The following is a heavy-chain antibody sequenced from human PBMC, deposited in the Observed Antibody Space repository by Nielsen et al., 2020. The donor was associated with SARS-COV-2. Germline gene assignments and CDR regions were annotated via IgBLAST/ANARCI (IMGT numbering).Heavy chain of an antibody. CDR2: IYYSGST. D-gene: IGHD6-6*01. CDR3: ARDSSSSHFDY. CDR1: GGSISSGGYY. J-gene: IGHJ4*02. V-gene: IGHV4-61*08. Sequence: SETLSLTCTVSGGSISSGGYYWSWIRQHPGKGLEWIGYIYYSGSTNYNPSLKSRVTISVDTSKNQFSLKLSSVTAADTAVYYCARDSSSSHFDYWGQGTLVTVSS.